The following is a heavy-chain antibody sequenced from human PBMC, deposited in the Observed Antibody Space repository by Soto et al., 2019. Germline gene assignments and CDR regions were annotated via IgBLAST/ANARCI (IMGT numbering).Heavy chain of an antibody. CDR1: GGSISSGDYY. D-gene: IGHD6-6*01. J-gene: IGHJ4*02. CDR3: ARAGIAARYQYYFDY. V-gene: IGHV4-30-4*02. CDR2: IYYSGST. Sequence: PSDTLSLTCTVSGGSISSGDYYWSWIRQPPGKGLEWIGYIYYSGSTYYNPSLKSRVTISVDTSKNQFSLKLSSVTAADAAVYYCARAGIAARYQYYFDYWGQGTLVTVSS.